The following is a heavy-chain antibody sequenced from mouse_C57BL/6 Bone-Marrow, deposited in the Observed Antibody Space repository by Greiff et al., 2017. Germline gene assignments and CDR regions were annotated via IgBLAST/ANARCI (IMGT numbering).Heavy chain of an antibody. J-gene: IGHJ1*03. CDR1: GYTFTDYY. CDR2: INPNNGGT. V-gene: IGHV1-26*01. Sequence: EVQLQQSGPELVKPGASVKISCKASGYTFTDYYMNWVKQSHGKSLEWIGDINPNNGGTSYNQKFKGKATLTVDKSSSTAYMELRSLPSEDSAVYYCARDSYYGSIWYFDVWGTGTTVTVSS. CDR3: ARDSYYGSIWYFDV. D-gene: IGHD1-1*01.